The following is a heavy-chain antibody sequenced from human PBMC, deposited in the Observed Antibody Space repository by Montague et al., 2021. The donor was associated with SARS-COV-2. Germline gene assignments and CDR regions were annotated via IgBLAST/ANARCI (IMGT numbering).Heavy chain of an antibody. CDR2: IYYSGST. V-gene: IGHV4-59*01. D-gene: IGHD6-25*01. J-gene: IGHJ4*02. CDR3: AREYPGFTLDY. Sequence: SETLSLTCTVSGGSISSYYWRWIRQPPGKGLEWIGYIYYSGSTNYNPSLKSRVTISVDTSKNQFSLKLSSATAADTAVYYCAREYPGFTLDYWGQGTLVTVSS. CDR1: GGSISSYY.